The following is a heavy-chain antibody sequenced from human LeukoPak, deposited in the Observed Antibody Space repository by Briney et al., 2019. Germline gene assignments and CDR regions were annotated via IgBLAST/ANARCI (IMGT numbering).Heavy chain of an antibody. CDR1: GFTFSGYE. Sequence: PGGSLRLSCAASGFTFSGYEMNWVRQAPGKGLEWVSYISSSGSTIYYADSVKGRFTISRDNAKNSLYLQMNSLRAEDTAVYYCARVYGDYSIDYWGQGTLVTVSS. CDR3: ARVYGDYSIDY. J-gene: IGHJ4*02. CDR2: ISSSGSTI. V-gene: IGHV3-48*03. D-gene: IGHD4-17*01.